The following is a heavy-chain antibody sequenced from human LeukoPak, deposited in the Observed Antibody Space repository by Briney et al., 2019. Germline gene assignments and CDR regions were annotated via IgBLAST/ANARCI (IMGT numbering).Heavy chain of an antibody. Sequence: ASVKVSCKASGYIFTAYYMHWVRQAPGPGLEWMGCINPNSGGTNYAQKFQGRVTMTRDTSIRTVFMELSTLTSDDTAVYYCARASGYDSSGYWKDYWGQGTLVTVSS. CDR2: INPNSGGT. V-gene: IGHV1-2*02. CDR1: GYIFTAYY. CDR3: ARASGYDSSGYWKDY. D-gene: IGHD3-22*01. J-gene: IGHJ4*02.